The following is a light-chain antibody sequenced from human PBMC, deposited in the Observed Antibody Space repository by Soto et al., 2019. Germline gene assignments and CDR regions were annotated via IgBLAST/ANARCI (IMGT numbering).Light chain of an antibody. CDR2: DVS. J-gene: IGLJ1*01. CDR3: SSYTSSSTLFV. Sequence: QSALTQPASVSGSPGQSITISCTGTSRDVGSYNYVSWYQQHPGKAPKLMIYDVSNRPSGVSNRFSGSKSGNTASLTISGLQAEDEADYYCSSYTSSSTLFVFGTGTQLTVL. CDR1: SRDVGSYNY. V-gene: IGLV2-14*01.